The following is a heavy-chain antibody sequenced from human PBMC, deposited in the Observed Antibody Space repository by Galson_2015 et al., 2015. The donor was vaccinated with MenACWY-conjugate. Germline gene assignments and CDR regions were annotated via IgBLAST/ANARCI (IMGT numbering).Heavy chain of an antibody. J-gene: IGHJ4*02. CDR1: GFTFRNVW. D-gene: IGHD2-8*01. Sequence: SLRLSCAASGFTFRNVWMSWVRQAPGKGLEWVGRIKSKSDGGTRDYAAPVKDRFTISRDDSKDTLDLQMNGLKTEDTAMYYCVKYDPNDAFDYWAREPWSASPQ. CDR2: IKSKSDGGTR. V-gene: IGHV3-15*01. CDR3: VKYDPNDAFDY.